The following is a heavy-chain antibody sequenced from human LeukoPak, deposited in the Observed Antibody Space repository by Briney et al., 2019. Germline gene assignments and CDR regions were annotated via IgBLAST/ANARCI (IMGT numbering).Heavy chain of an antibody. D-gene: IGHD6-13*01. CDR3: ARDTGGAAGSLDY. V-gene: IGHV1-2*02. CDR1: GYTFTGYY. J-gene: IGHJ4*02. CDR2: INPNSGGT. Sequence: GASVKVSCKASGYTFTGYYMHWVRQAPGQGLEWMGWINPNSGGTNYAQKFQGRVTMTRDTSISTAYMELSSLRSEDTAVYYCARDTGGAAGSLDYWGQGTLVTVSS.